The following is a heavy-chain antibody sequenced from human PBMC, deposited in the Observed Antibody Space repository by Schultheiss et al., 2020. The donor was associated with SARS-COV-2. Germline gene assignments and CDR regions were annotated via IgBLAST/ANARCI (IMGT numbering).Heavy chain of an antibody. D-gene: IGHD2-15*01. CDR3: AKVNLGYCSGGSCWGASFDY. J-gene: IGHJ4*02. V-gene: IGHV3-23*01. CDR2: ISDRGDFI. CDR1: GFSFSTYY. Sequence: GGSLRLSCAASGFSFSTYYMHWVRRAPGKGLEWVSSISDRGDFIYYADSVKGRFTISRDNSKNTLYLQMNSLRAEDTAVYYCAKVNLGYCSGGSCWGASFDYWGQGTLVTVSS.